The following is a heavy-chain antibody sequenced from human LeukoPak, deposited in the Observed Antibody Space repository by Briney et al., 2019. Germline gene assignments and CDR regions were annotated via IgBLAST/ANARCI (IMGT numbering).Heavy chain of an antibody. V-gene: IGHV3-48*01. J-gene: IGHJ6*02. CDR3: AHILGGGGSSPYNYYYGMDV. D-gene: IGHD2-15*01. CDR2: ISSSSSTK. CDR1: GFTFSSFG. Sequence: GGSLRLSCAASGFTFSSFGMNWVRQAPGKGLEWVSYISSSSSTKYYADSVKGRFTISRDNAKNSLYLQMNSLRAEDTAVYYCAHILGGGGSSPYNYYYGMDVWGQGTTVTFFS.